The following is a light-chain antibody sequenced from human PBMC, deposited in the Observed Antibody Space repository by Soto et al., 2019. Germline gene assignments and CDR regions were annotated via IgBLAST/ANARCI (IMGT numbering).Light chain of an antibody. V-gene: IGKV1-39*01. CDR2: AAS. J-gene: IGKJ5*01. Sequence: DIQMTQSPSSLSASVGDRVTITCHASQNINNYLNWYQQKPGRAPKLLIYAASSLQSGVPSRFSGSGSGTDFTLTISSLQPEDFATYYCQQSYSTSPITFGQGTRLEIK. CDR3: QQSYSTSPIT. CDR1: QNINNY.